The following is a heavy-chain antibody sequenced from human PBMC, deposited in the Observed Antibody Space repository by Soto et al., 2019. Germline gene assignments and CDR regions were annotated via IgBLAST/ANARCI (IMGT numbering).Heavy chain of an antibody. Sequence: ETLSLTCAVYGGSFSGYYWSWIRQPPGKGLEWIGEINHSGSTNYNPSLKSRVTISVDTSKNQFSLKLSSVTAADTAVYYCARVTIFGVVISYWGQGALVTVSS. V-gene: IGHV4-34*01. J-gene: IGHJ4*02. CDR3: ARVTIFGVVISY. D-gene: IGHD3-3*01. CDR2: INHSGST. CDR1: GGSFSGYY.